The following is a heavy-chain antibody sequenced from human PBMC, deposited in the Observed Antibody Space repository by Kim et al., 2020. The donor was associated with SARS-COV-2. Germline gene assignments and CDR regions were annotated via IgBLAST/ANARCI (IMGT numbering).Heavy chain of an antibody. CDR1: GGTFSSYA. CDR3: ARSIVVVALSGGMDV. D-gene: IGHD2-15*01. CDR2: IIPIFGTA. J-gene: IGHJ6*02. V-gene: IGHV1-69*13. Sequence: SVKVSCKASGGTFSSYAISWVRQAPGQGLEWMGGIIPIFGTANYAQKFQGRVTITADESTSTAYMELSSLRSEDTAVYYCARSIVVVALSGGMDVWGQGTTVTVSS.